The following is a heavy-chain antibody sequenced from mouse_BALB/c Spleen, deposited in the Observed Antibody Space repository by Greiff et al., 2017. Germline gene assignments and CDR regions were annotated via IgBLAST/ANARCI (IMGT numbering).Heavy chain of an antibody. CDR1: GFTFSSYA. V-gene: IGHV5-6-5*01. Sequence: EVQRVESGGGLVKPGGSLKLSCAASGFTFSSYAMSWVRQTPEKRLEWVASISSGGSTYYPDSVKGRFTISRDNARNILYLQMSSLRSEDTAMYYCARDDGYYFDVWGAGTTVTVSS. CDR2: ISSGGST. D-gene: IGHD2-3*01. CDR3: ARDDGYYFDV. J-gene: IGHJ1*01.